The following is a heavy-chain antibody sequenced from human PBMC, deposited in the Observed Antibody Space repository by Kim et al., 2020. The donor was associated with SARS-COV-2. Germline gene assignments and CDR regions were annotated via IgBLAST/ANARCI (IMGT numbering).Heavy chain of an antibody. CDR1: GGSISSGDYH. D-gene: IGHD2-15*01. Sequence: SETLSLTCTVSGGSISSGDYHWIWLRQPPGQGLEWIGKIFYTGSTYSSPSLKSRINISVDTSKNQFSLSLMSVTAAATSLYYCATTNGGSAFYVDYWGQG. CDR3: ATTNGGSAFYVDY. CDR2: IFYTGST. V-gene: IGHV4-30-4*01. J-gene: IGHJ4*02.